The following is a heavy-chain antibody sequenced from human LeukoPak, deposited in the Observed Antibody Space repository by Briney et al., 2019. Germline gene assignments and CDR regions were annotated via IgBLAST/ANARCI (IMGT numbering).Heavy chain of an antibody. CDR2: IWSDATNQ. CDR3: AKDARRGFDYSNSLEY. J-gene: IGHJ4*02. V-gene: IGHV3-33*06. D-gene: IGHD4-11*01. CDR1: GFTFSHYG. Sequence: RSGGSLRLSCEASGFTFSHYGMHWVRQAPGKGLEWVAVIWSDATNQYYAGSVKGRFTISRDNFKNTVSLQMNSLRAEDTAIYYCAKDARRGFDYSNSLEYWGQGSLVTVSS.